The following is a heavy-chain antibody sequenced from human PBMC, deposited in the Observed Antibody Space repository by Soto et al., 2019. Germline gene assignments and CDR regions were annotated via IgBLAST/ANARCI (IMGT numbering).Heavy chain of an antibody. V-gene: IGHV4-61*01. CDR1: GGSVSSGSYY. CDR3: ATKPPSGSYWGYFDN. CDR2: IYYSGST. J-gene: IGHJ4*02. Sequence: PSETLSLTCTVSGGSVSSGSYYWSWIRQPPGKGLEWIGYIYYSGSTNYNPSLKSRVTISVDTSKNQFSLKLSSVTAADTAVYYCATKPPSGSYWGYFDNWGQGTLVTVSS. D-gene: IGHD1-26*01.